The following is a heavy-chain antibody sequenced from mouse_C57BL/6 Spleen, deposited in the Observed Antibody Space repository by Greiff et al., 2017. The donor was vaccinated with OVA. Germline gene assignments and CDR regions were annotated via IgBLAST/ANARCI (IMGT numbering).Heavy chain of an antibody. D-gene: IGHD6-1*01. Sequence: EVKLVESGGGLVKPGGSLKLSCAASGFTFSSYAMSWVRQTPEKRLEWVATISDGGSYTYYPDNVKGRFTISRDNAKNNLYLQMSHLKSEDTAIYYCARECLTHFDVWGTGTTVTVSS. CDR3: ARECLTHFDV. V-gene: IGHV5-4*01. CDR1: GFTFSSYA. CDR2: ISDGGSYT. J-gene: IGHJ1*03.